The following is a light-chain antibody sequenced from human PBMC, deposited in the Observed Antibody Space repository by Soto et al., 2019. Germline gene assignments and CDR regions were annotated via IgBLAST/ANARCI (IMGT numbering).Light chain of an antibody. J-gene: IGLJ1*01. V-gene: IGLV1-40*01. CDR3: QSYDSSLSGYL. CDR2: GNS. Sequence: QSVLTQPPSVSGPPGQRVTISCTGSSSNIGAGYDVHWYQQLPGTAPKLLIYGNSNRPSGVPDRFSGSKSGTSASLAITGLQAEDEADYHCQSYDSSLSGYLFGTGTKLTVL. CDR1: SSNIGAGYD.